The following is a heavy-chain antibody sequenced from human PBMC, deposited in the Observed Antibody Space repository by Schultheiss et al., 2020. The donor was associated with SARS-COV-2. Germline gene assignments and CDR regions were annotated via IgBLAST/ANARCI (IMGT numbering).Heavy chain of an antibody. CDR1: GGSVSSGTYC. J-gene: IGHJ4*02. CDR2: IYYSGST. Sequence: SETLSLTCTVSGGSVSSGTYCWSWIRQPPGRGLEWIGYIYYSGSTNYNPSLKSRVTISVDTSKNQFSMKLSSVTAADTAVYYCARRYSNFDYWGQGTLVTVSS. CDR3: ARRYSNFDY. V-gene: IGHV4-61*01. D-gene: IGHD2-15*01.